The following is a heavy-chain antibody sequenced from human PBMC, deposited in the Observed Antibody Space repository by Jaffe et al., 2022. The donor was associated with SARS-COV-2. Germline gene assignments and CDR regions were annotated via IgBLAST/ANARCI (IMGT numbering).Heavy chain of an antibody. CDR2: ISGSGGST. CDR3: AKFQLVLSYYYYGMDV. J-gene: IGHJ6*02. V-gene: IGHV3-23*01. CDR1: GFTFSSYA. Sequence: EVQLLESGGGLVQPGGSLRLSCAASGFTFSSYAMSWVRQAPGKGLEWVSAISGSGGSTYYADSVKGRFTISRDNSKNTLYLQMNSLRAEDTAVYYCAKFQLVLSYYYYGMDVWGQGTTVTVSS. D-gene: IGHD6-13*01.